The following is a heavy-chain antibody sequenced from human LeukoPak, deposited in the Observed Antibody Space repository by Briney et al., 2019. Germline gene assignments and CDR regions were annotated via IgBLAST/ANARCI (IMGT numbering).Heavy chain of an antibody. J-gene: IGHJ4*02. CDR2: IYYSGSA. V-gene: IGHV4-38-2*02. D-gene: IGHD4-23*01. Sequence: PSETLSLTCIVSGYSISSGYYWDWIRQPPGKGLEWIGNIYYSGSANYNPSLQSRVIISVDTSKNQFSLKLSPVTAADTAVYYCARVGVDDSGNIIKYFFDYWGQGTLVTVSS. CDR3: ARVGVDDSGNIIKYFFDY. CDR1: GYSISSGYY.